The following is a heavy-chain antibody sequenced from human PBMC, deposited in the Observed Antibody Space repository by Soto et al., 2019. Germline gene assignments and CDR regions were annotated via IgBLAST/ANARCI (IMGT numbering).Heavy chain of an antibody. CDR3: ARDGAYCDGDCYSGNRNYFDS. J-gene: IGHJ4*02. Sequence: ASVKVSCKASGYTFTGYYMHWVRQAPGQGLEWMGWINPNSGGTNYAQKFQGRVTMTRDTSISTVYMELSRLRSDDTAVYYCARDGAYCDGDCYSGNRNYFDSWGQGALVTVSS. CDR2: INPNSGGT. D-gene: IGHD2-21*02. V-gene: IGHV1-2*02. CDR1: GYTFTGYY.